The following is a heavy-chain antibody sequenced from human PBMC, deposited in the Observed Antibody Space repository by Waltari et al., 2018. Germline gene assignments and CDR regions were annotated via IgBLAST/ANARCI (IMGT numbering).Heavy chain of an antibody. CDR3: ARSSSSGWYGYYFDY. J-gene: IGHJ4*02. D-gene: IGHD6-19*01. CDR1: GFTFSSYW. Sequence: EVQLVESGGGLVQPGGSLRLSCAASGFTFSSYWMSWVRQAPGKGLEWVANIKQDGSGKYYVDSGKGRVTISRDNAKNSLYLQMNSLRAEDTAVYYCARSSSSGWYGYYFDYWGQGTLVTVSS. CDR2: IKQDGSGK. V-gene: IGHV3-7*01.